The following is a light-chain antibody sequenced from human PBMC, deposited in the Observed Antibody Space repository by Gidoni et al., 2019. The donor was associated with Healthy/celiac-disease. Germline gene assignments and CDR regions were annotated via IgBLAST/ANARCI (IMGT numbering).Light chain of an antibody. CDR3: GSRDSSGKNWV. Sequence: SSELTQDPAVSVALGQTVRITCQGDSPRSYYASWYQQTPGQAPVLVIYGKNYRPSGIPDRFSGSTSGNTASLTITGAQAEDEADYYCGSRDSSGKNWVFGGGTKLTVL. V-gene: IGLV3-19*01. CDR1: SPRSYY. J-gene: IGLJ3*02. CDR2: GKN.